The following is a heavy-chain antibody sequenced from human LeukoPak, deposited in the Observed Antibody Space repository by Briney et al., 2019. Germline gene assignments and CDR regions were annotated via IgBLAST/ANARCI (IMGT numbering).Heavy chain of an antibody. CDR1: GGSISSGGYY. CDR3: ARAFRAYYDILTGPNWFDP. CDR2: IYYSGST. V-gene: IGHV4-31*03. D-gene: IGHD3-9*01. J-gene: IGHJ5*02. Sequence: PSETLSLTCTASGGSISSGGYYWSWIRQHPGKGLEWIGYIYYSGSTYYNPSLKSRVTISVDTSKNQFSLKLSSVTAADTAVYYCARAFRAYYDILTGPNWFDPWGQGTLVTVSS.